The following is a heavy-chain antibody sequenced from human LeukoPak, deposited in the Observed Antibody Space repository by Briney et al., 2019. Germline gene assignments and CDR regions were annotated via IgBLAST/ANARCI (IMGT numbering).Heavy chain of an antibody. CDR1: TYSISNGYY. CDR3: AREVDTTTAAVNHDGFDI. CDR2: MYHSGDT. V-gene: IGHV4-38-2*02. Sequence: SETLSLTCIVSTYSISNGYYWGWIRQPPGKGLEWLGSMYHSGDTYYTPSLKSRVTISVDTSKNQFSLKLSPVTAADTAVYYCAREVDTTTAAVNHDGFDIWGQGTMVTVSS. D-gene: IGHD6-13*01. J-gene: IGHJ3*02.